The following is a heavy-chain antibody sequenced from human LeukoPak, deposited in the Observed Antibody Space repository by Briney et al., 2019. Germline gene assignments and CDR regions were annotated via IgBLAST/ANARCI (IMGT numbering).Heavy chain of an antibody. J-gene: IGHJ4*02. CDR2: IRGSGGGT. Sequence: GSLRLSCAAPGFTFSSHWMHWVRQAPGKGLEWVSAIRGSGGGTYYADSVKGRFTVSRDNSKNTLYLQMNSLRAEDTAVYYCAKAGYYYDSSGGSYYFDYWGQGTLVTVSS. CDR1: GFTFSSHW. V-gene: IGHV3-23*01. CDR3: AKAGYYYDSSGGSYYFDY. D-gene: IGHD3-22*01.